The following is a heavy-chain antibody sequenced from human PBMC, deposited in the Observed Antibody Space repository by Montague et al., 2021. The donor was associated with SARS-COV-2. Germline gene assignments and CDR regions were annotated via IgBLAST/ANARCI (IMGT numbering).Heavy chain of an antibody. CDR1: GGSISRYS. CDR2: IYNSGRT. CDR3: ARVGRGSSWYEVAFDI. Sequence: SETLSLTCTVSGGSISRYSWTWIRQPPGKGLEWIGYIYNSGRTNYKPSXXGRVTISVDTSKNQFSLKLSSVAAADTAVNYCARVGRGSSWYEVAFDIWGQGTMVTVSS. J-gene: IGHJ3*02. D-gene: IGHD6-13*01. V-gene: IGHV4-59*01.